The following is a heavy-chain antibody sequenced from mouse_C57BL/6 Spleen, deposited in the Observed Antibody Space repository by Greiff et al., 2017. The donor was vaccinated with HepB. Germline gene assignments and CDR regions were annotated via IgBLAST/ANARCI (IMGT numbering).Heavy chain of an antibody. CDR1: GYTFTSYD. J-gene: IGHJ2*01. V-gene: IGHV1-85*01. D-gene: IGHD6-1*01. CDR3: AGGHLDY. Sequence: QVQLQQSGPELVKPGASVKLSCKASGYTFTSYDINWVKHRPGQGLEWIGWIYPRDGSTKYNEKFKGKATLTVDTSSSTAYMELHSLTSEDSAVYYYAGGHLDYWGQGTTLTVSS. CDR2: IYPRDGST.